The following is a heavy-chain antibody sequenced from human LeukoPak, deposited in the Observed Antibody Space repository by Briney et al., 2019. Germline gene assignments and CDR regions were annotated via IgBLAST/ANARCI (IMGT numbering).Heavy chain of an antibody. CDR2: INRSGRT. CDR1: GGSFSGYY. CDR3: ARATRRGRYFDY. D-gene: IGHD6-6*01. J-gene: IGHJ4*02. V-gene: IGHV4-34*01. Sequence: SETLTLTCAVYGGSFSGYYWSWIRQPPGKGLEWIGEINRSGRTNYNPSLKSRVTILVDTSKNQSSLKLSSVTAADTAVYSCARATRRGRYFDYWGQGTLVTVSS.